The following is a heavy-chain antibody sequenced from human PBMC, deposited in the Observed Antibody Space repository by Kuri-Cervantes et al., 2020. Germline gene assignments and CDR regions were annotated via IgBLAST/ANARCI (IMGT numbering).Heavy chain of an antibody. CDR1: GFTFSSYA. CDR2: ISGSGGST. V-gene: IGHV3-23*01. D-gene: IGHD3-10*01. J-gene: IGHJ6*02. CDR3: AKDRTMLRDMDV. Sequence: GGSLRLSCAASGFTFSSYAMSWVRQAPGKGLEWVSAISGSGGSTYYADSVKGRFTISRDNSKNTLYLQMNSLRAEDTAGYYCAKDRTMLRDMDVWGQGTTVTVSS.